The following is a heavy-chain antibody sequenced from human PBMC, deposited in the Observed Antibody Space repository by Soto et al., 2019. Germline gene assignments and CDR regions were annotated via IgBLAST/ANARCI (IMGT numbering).Heavy chain of an antibody. CDR2: IYYSGST. J-gene: IGHJ4*02. V-gene: IGHV4-59*08. D-gene: IGHD4-17*01. CDR1: GGSISSYY. CDR3: ARRYGDSFDF. Sequence: QVQLQESGPGLVKPSETLSLTCTVSGGSISSYYWSWIRQPPGKGLEWIGYIYYSGSTNYNPSLKSRVTISVDSSKTQFSLKLSSVTDADTAVYYCARRYGDSFDFWGQGTLVTVSS.